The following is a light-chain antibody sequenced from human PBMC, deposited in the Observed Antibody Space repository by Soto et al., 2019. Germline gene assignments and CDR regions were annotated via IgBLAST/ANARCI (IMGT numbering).Light chain of an antibody. CDR1: QSISSY. CDR3: QQSYSTPPT. V-gene: IGKV1-39*01. Sequence: DIQMTQSPSSLSASVGDRVTITCRASQSISSYLNWYQQKPGKAPKLLIYAASSLQSGVPSRFSGSGSGTDFTLTISSLHPEDSATYYCQQSYSTPPTFGQGTKVDI. CDR2: AAS. J-gene: IGKJ1*01.